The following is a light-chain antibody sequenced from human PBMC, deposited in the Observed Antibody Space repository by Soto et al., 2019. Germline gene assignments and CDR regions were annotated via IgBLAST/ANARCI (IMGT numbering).Light chain of an antibody. Sequence: DIQMTQSPSTLSASVGDRVTITCRSSQSISIWLAWYQQKPGKAPKLLIYDASTLYSGVPSRFSGSRSGTEFTLTISSLQPDDFASYYCQQYNSFAPYSFGHGTKLEI. CDR2: DAS. V-gene: IGKV1-5*01. CDR3: QQYNSFAPYS. CDR1: QSISIW. J-gene: IGKJ2*03.